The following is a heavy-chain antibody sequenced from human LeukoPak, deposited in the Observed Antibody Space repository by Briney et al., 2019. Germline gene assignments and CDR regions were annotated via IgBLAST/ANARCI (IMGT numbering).Heavy chain of an antibody. Sequence: SETLSLTCTVSGYSISSGYYWGWIRQPPGKGLEWIGSIYHSGSTYYNPSLKSRVTISVDTSKNQFSLKLSSVTAADTAVYYCATTDKTGANWGQGTLVTVSS. D-gene: IGHD1-14*01. CDR1: GYSISSGYY. V-gene: IGHV4-38-2*02. J-gene: IGHJ4*02. CDR3: ATTDKTGAN. CDR2: IYHSGST.